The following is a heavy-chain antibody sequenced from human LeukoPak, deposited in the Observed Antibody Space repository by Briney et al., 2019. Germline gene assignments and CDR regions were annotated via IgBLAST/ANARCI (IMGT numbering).Heavy chain of an antibody. J-gene: IGHJ4*02. D-gene: IGHD1-1*01. V-gene: IGHV3-48*03. CDR2: ISSIGTTI. CDR3: ARDWGTTGTTGWLFDY. Sequence: AGGSLGLSCAASGFTFSIYEMNWVRQAPGKGLGWVSYISSIGTTIYYADSVKGRFTISRDNAKNSLYLQMNSLRAEDTAVYYCARDWGTTGTTGWLFDYWGQGTLVTVSS. CDR1: GFTFSIYE.